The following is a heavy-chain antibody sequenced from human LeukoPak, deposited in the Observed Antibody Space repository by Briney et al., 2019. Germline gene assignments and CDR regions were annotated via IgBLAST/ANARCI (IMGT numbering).Heavy chain of an antibody. Sequence: PGGSLRLSCAASGFGFNTYSMNWVRQAPGKGLEWVSFISSSSTTIYYAASVKGRFTISRDNAKNSLYLQMNSLRDEDTAVYYCTRDVTSYGHFDSWGQGTLVTVAS. J-gene: IGHJ4*02. V-gene: IGHV3-48*02. D-gene: IGHD3-16*01. CDR1: GFGFNTYS. CDR3: TRDVTSYGHFDS. CDR2: ISSSSTTI.